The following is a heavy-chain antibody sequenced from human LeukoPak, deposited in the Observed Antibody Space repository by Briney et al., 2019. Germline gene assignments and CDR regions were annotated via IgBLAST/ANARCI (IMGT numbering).Heavy chain of an antibody. V-gene: IGHV3-20*04. J-gene: IGHJ5*01. CDR2: INWNGGST. CDR3: ARDIPVVTGRANWFDS. CDR1: GFNFDDYG. D-gene: IGHD2-21*02. Sequence: PGGSLRLSCAASGFNFDDYGMTWVRQAPGKGLEWVSGINWNGGSTSYAGSVKGRFSISRDNAKNSLYLQMNSLRAEDTAFYYCARDIPVVTGRANWFDSWGQGTLVTVSS.